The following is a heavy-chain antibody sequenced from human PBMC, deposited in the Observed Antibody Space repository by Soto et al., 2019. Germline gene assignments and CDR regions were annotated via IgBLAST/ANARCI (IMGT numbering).Heavy chain of an antibody. V-gene: IGHV4-39*01. CDR1: GGSISSSSYY. J-gene: IGHJ4*02. Sequence: SETLSLTCTVSGGSISSSSYYWGWIRQPPGKGLEWIGSIHYSGSTYYNPSLKSRVTISVDTSKNQFSLKLSSVTAADTAVYYCARHESWGQGTLVTVSS. CDR3: ARHES. CDR2: IHYSGST.